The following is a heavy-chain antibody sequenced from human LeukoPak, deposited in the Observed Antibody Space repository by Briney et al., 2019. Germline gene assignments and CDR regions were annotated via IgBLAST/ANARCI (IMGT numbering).Heavy chain of an antibody. CDR2: INTNTGNP. D-gene: IGHD6-13*01. Sequence: ASVKVSCKASGYTFTSYAMNWVRQAPGQGLEWMGWINTNTGNPTYAQGFTGRFVFSLDTSVSTAYLQISSLKAEDTAVYYCARDHLEQQLVVNWFDPWGQGTLVTVSS. CDR3: ARDHLEQQLVVNWFDP. V-gene: IGHV7-4-1*02. J-gene: IGHJ5*02. CDR1: GYTFTSYA.